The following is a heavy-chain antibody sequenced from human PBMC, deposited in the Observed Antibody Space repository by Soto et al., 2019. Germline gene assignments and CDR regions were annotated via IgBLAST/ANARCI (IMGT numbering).Heavy chain of an antibody. CDR3: ARRTRQQPNWYFDL. CDR1: GGSFSGXX. J-gene: IGHJ2*01. Sequence: PSETLSLTCAVYGGSFSGXXWSWIRQPPGKGLEWIGEINHSGSTNYNPSLKSRVTISVDTSKNQFSLKLSSVTAADTAVYYCARRTRQQPNWYFDLWGRGTLVTVSS. CDR2: INHSGST. V-gene: IGHV4-34*01. D-gene: IGHD6-13*01.